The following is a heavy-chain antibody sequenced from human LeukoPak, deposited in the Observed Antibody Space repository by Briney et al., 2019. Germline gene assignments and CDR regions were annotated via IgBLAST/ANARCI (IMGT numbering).Heavy chain of an antibody. J-gene: IGHJ3*02. V-gene: IGHV4-39*01. D-gene: IGHD3-22*01. Sequence: SETLSLTCTVSGGSISSSSYYWGWIRQPPGKGLEWIGSIYYSGSTYYNPSLKSRVTISVDTSKNQFSLKLSSVTAADTAVYYCARSGPDYYNSSGYYYNHAFNIWGQGTMVTVSS. CDR3: ARSGPDYYNSSGYYYNHAFNI. CDR2: IYYSGST. CDR1: GGSISSSSYY.